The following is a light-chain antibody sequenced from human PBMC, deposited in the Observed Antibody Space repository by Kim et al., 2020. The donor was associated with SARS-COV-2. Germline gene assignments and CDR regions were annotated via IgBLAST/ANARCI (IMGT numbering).Light chain of an antibody. CDR3: QQLNSFLIT. V-gene: IGKV1-9*01. J-gene: IGKJ5*01. Sequence: ASVGDRVNITCRASQGISSYLAWYQQKPGKAPKLLIYTASTLQSGVPSRFSGSGSGTEFTLTISSLQPEDFATYYCQQLNSFLITFGQGTRLEIK. CDR2: TAS. CDR1: QGISSY.